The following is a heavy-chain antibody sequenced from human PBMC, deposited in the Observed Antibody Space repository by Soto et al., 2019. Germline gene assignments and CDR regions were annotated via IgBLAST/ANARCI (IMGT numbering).Heavy chain of an antibody. CDR3: AKDQARAASHGID. Sequence: QVQPVESGGGVVQPGRSLRLSCAASGFTFNNYGMHWARQAPGKGLEWVAAISNDGSDKYYADSVKGRLTISRDNSKNTVFLQMSSLRAEDTAVYYCAKDQARAASHGIDWGQGTMVTVSS. CDR1: GFTFNNYG. D-gene: IGHD6-13*01. V-gene: IGHV3-30*18. J-gene: IGHJ3*01. CDR2: ISNDGSDK.